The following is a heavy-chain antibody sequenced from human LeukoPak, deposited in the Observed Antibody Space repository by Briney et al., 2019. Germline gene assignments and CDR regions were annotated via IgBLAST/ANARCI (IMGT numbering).Heavy chain of an antibody. J-gene: IGHJ5*02. V-gene: IGHV3-48*01. CDR1: GFTFSSYS. CDR2: ISNSGTTI. D-gene: IGHD3-22*01. CDR3: ARRDCDSIKCRGSNWFDP. Sequence: GGSLRLSCAASGFTFSSYSMNWVRQAPGKGLEWVSYISNSGTTIYYADSVKGRFTISRDNAKNSLYLQMNSLRAEDTAVYYCARRDCDSIKCRGSNWFDPWGQGTLVSVSS.